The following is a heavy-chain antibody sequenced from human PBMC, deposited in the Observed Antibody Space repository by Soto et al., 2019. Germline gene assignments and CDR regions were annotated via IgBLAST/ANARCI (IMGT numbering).Heavy chain of an antibody. D-gene: IGHD1-20*01. Sequence: WGSLGICCVCNVLTMSTYAMIWVRQAPGKGLEWVSTIAGVDIFYADSVQGRFTISIDNSKNLLFLQMNSLTADDTATYYCAKDHFKGNGIYDGFDVWGQGTTVTVSS. CDR3: AKDHFKGNGIYDGFDV. CDR2: IAGVDI. J-gene: IGHJ3*01. V-gene: IGHV3-23*01. CDR1: VLTMSTYA.